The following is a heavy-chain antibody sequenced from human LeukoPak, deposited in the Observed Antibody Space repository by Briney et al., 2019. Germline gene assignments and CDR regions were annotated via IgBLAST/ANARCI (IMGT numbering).Heavy chain of an antibody. D-gene: IGHD3-3*01. CDR2: IRYDGSNK. CDR1: GFTFSSYG. V-gene: IGHV3-30*02. CDR3: ARGRRFLGGYMDV. J-gene: IGHJ6*03. Sequence: GGSLRLSCAASGFTFSSYGMHWVRQAPGKGLEWVAFIRYDGSNKYYADSVKGRFTISRDNSKNTLYLQMNSLRAEDTAVYYCARGRRFLGGYMDVWGKGTTVTVSS.